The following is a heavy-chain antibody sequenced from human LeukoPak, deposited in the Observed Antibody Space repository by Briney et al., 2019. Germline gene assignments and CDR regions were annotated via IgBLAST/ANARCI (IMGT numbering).Heavy chain of an antibody. CDR3: ARDLSVYDILTGNYYYYGMDV. CDR2: IWYDGSNK. CDR1: GFTFSSYA. J-gene: IGHJ6*02. Sequence: GGSLRLSCAASGFTFSSYAMHWVRQAPGKGLEWEAVIWYDGSNKYYADSVKGRFTISRDNSKNTLYLQMNSLRAEDTAVYYCARDLSVYDILTGNYYYYGMDVWGQGTTVTVSS. D-gene: IGHD3-9*01. V-gene: IGHV3-33*08.